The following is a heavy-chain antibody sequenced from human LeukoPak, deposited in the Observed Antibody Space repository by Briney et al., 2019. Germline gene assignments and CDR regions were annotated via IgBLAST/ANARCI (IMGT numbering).Heavy chain of an antibody. V-gene: IGHV4-59*02. Sequence: SETLSLTCTVSGWSVSTYYWSWIRQPPGKGLEWIGYIYYSGSTNYNPSLKSRVTISVDTSKNQFSLKLSSVTAADTAVYYCARAGYSSFDYWGQGTLVTVYS. D-gene: IGHD4-23*01. CDR2: IYYSGST. CDR3: ARAGYSSFDY. CDR1: GWSVSTYY. J-gene: IGHJ4*02.